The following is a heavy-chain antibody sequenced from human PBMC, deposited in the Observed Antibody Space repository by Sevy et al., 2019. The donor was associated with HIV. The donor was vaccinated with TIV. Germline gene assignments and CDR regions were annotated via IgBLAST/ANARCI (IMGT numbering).Heavy chain of an antibody. CDR1: KFMFSNYW. CDR3: SRDLRGPHDY. Sequence: GESLKISCAASKFMFSNYWMHWVRRSPGKGLVWVSNINQGGTITNYAASVKGRFTISRDNAKNTPYLQMNNVRAEDTAVYYCSRDLRGPHDYWGQGTLVTVSS. V-gene: IGHV3-74*01. J-gene: IGHJ4*02. CDR2: INQGGTIT.